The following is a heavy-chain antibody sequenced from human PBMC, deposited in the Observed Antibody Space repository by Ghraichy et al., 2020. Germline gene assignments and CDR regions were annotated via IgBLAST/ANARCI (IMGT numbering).Heavy chain of an antibody. Sequence: GGSLRLSCAASGFTFSSYGMHWVRQAPGKGLEWVAVIWYDGSNKYYADSVKGRFTISRDNSKNTLYLQMNSLRAEDTAVYYCARSPPTQGGYSSSHKGGYFDYWGQGTLVTVSS. CDR3: ARSPPTQGGYSSSHKGGYFDY. CDR1: GFTFSSYG. J-gene: IGHJ4*02. V-gene: IGHV3-33*01. CDR2: IWYDGSNK. D-gene: IGHD6-13*01.